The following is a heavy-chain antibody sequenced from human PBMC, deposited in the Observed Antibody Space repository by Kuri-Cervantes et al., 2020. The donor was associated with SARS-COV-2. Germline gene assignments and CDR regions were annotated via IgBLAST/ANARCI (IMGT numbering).Heavy chain of an antibody. V-gene: IGHV3-30*02. Sequence: GGSLRLSCAASRFTFSSYGMHWVRQAPGKGLEWVAFIRYDGSNKYYADSVKGRFTISRDNSKNTLYLQMNNLRVEDTALYYCAKSYGGIIGEVFDIWGQGTKVTVSS. J-gene: IGHJ3*02. CDR1: RFTFSSYG. D-gene: IGHD2-15*01. CDR3: AKSYGGIIGEVFDI. CDR2: IRYDGSNK.